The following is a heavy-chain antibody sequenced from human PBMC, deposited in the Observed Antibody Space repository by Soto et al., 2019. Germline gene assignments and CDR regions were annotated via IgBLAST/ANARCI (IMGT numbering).Heavy chain of an antibody. V-gene: IGHV4-34*01. CDR2: INHSGST. CDR3: ARGMSGKHSSSWHNWFDP. J-gene: IGHJ5*02. CDR1: GGSFSGYY. D-gene: IGHD6-13*01. Sequence: SETLSLTCAVYGGSFSGYYWSWIHQPPGKGLEWIGEINHSGSTNYNPSLKSRVTISVDTSKNQFSLKLSSVTAADTAVYYCARGMSGKHSSSWHNWFDPWGQGTLVNVSS.